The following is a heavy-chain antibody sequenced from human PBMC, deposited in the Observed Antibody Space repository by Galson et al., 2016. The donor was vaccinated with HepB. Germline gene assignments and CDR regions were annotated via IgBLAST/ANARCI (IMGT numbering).Heavy chain of an antibody. CDR1: GFSFGTYG. D-gene: IGHD6-13*01. Sequence: SLRLSCAVSGFSFGTYGMHWVRQAPGKGLEWVATISYDGTSRHYADSVKGRYTISRDNSKNTLYVEMNNLRDEDTAVYYCARDGAGAMRKQLVYYYYYGMDVWGQGTTVTVSS. CDR2: ISYDGTSR. CDR3: ARDGAGAMRKQLVYYYYYGMDV. V-gene: IGHV3-30*03. J-gene: IGHJ6*02.